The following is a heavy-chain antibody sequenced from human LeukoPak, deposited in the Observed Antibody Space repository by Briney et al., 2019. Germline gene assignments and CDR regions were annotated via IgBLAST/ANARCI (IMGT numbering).Heavy chain of an antibody. CDR2: IYYSGST. Sequence: SETLSLTCTVSGGSISSSSYYWGWIRQPPVKGLEWIGSIYYSGSTYYNPSLKSRVTISVDTSKNQFSLKLSSVTAADTAVYYCARHYPSWDSSGYYLPYYFDYWGQGTLVTVSS. CDR1: GGSISSSSYY. D-gene: IGHD3-22*01. V-gene: IGHV4-39*01. CDR3: ARHYPSWDSSGYYLPYYFDY. J-gene: IGHJ4*02.